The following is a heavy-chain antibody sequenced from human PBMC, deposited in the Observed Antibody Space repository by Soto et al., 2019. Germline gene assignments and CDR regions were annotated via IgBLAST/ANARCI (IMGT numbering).Heavy chain of an antibody. J-gene: IGHJ6*02. V-gene: IGHV1-2*04. CDR1: GYTFTGYY. D-gene: IGHD5-12*01. Sequence: GASVKVSCKASGYTFTGYYMHWVRQAPGQGLEWMGWINPNSGGTNYAQKFQGWVTMTRDTSISTAYMELSRLRSDDTAVYYYARARIVATTGYYYYGMDVWGQGTTVTVSS. CDR3: ARARIVATTGYYYYGMDV. CDR2: INPNSGGT.